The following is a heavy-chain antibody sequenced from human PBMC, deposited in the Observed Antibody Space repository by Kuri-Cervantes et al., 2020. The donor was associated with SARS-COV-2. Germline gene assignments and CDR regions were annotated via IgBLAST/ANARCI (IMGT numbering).Heavy chain of an antibody. CDR1: GFTFSSYA. D-gene: IGHD3-3*01. CDR2: ISYDGSNK. CDR3: AKNHGGGYDFSIHFDTYFDY. V-gene: IGHV3-30-3*02. J-gene: IGHJ4*02. Sequence: GESLKISCAASGFTFSSYAMSWVRQAPGKGLEWVAVISYDGSNKYYADSVKGRFTISRDNSKNTLYLQMNSLRPEDTAVYYCAKNHGGGYDFSIHFDTYFDYWGQGTLVTVSS.